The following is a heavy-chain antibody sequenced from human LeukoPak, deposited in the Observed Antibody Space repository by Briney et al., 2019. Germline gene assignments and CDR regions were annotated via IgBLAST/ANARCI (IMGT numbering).Heavy chain of an antibody. J-gene: IGHJ4*02. CDR1: GYTFTSYH. CDR2: INPSGGTT. Sequence: EASVKVSCKASGYTFTSYHMHWVRQAPGQGLEWMGIINPSGGTTNYAQKFRGRVTMTRDMSTSTVYMELSSLRSEDTAVYYCARGHSTGWYYYFDYWGQGTLVTVSS. V-gene: IGHV1-46*01. D-gene: IGHD6-19*01. CDR3: ARGHSTGWYYYFDY.